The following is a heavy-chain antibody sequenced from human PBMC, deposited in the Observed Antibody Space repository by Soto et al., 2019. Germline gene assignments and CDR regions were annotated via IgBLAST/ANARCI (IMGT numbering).Heavy chain of an antibody. CDR3: ARDRAVTIFGVDHNWFDP. J-gene: IGHJ5*02. D-gene: IGHD3-3*01. CDR2: IYYSGST. Sequence: KSSETLSLTCTVSGGSISSGGYYWSWIRQHPGKGLEWIGYIYYSGSTYYNPSLKSRVTISVDTSKNQFSLKLSSVTAADTAVYYCARDRAVTIFGVDHNWFDPWGQGTLVTVSS. V-gene: IGHV4-31*03. CDR1: GGSISSGGYY.